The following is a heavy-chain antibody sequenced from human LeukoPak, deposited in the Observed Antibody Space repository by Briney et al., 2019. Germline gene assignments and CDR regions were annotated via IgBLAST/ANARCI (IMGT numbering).Heavy chain of an antibody. J-gene: IGHJ6*02. CDR3: ARAEYCSSTSCYTNYYYYGMDV. Sequence: ASVQVSCKASGYTFTSYYMHWVRQAPGQGLEWMGWINPNSGGTNYAQKFQGWVTMTRDTSISTAYMELSRLRSDDTAVYYCARAEYCSSTSCYTNYYYYGMDVWGQGTTVTVSS. D-gene: IGHD2-2*02. V-gene: IGHV1-2*04. CDR2: INPNSGGT. CDR1: GYTFTSYY.